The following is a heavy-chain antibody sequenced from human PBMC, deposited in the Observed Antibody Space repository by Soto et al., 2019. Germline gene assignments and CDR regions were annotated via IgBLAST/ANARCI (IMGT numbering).Heavy chain of an antibody. D-gene: IGHD2-21*01. V-gene: IGHV3-23*01. CDR2: ISGGGNT. CDR1: GFTFSNYA. Sequence: GAALRLSCAASGFTFSNYAMTRVHRAPGKGLEWVSSISGGGNTYYADSVKGRFTISRDNSKSTLYLQMDSLRVEDTAVYYCAKGARSSSGSDGYKFDYWGQGTLVTVSS. CDR3: AKGARSSSGSDGYKFDY. J-gene: IGHJ4*02.